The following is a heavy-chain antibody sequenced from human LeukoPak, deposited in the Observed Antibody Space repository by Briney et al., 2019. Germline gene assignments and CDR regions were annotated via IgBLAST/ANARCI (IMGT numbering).Heavy chain of an antibody. CDR3: ARGSPFVTTGWNYYYYMDV. CDR1: GYTFTDYY. D-gene: IGHD4-11*01. Sequence: GASVKVSCKASGYTFTDYYMHWVRQAPGQGLEWMGWINPNSGGTNYAQKFQGRVTMTRDTSISTAYMELSRLRSDDTAVYYCARGSPFVTTGWNYYYYMDVWGKGTTVTVSS. V-gene: IGHV1-2*02. J-gene: IGHJ6*03. CDR2: INPNSGGT.